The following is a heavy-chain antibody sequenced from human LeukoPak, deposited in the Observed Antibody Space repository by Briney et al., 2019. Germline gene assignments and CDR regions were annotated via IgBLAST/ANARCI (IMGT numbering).Heavy chain of an antibody. CDR1: GFTFSNTW. D-gene: IGHD4-17*01. CDR3: TSDTVSTSDYAMDV. Sequence: GGSLRLSCTASGFTFSNTWMNWGRQAPGEGLEWGGRIKRKFEGSTTEYAAPVKGRFTISRDDSKNTLYLQMNSLKTEDTAVFYCTSDTVSTSDYAMDVWGQGTTVTVSS. CDR2: IKRKFEGSTT. J-gene: IGHJ6*02. V-gene: IGHV3-15*01.